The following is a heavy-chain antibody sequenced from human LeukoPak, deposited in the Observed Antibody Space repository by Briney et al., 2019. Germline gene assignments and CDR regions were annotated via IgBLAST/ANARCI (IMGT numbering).Heavy chain of an antibody. CDR1: GDSIISTSYY. CDR2: IDYGTSY. D-gene: IGHD6-13*01. Sequence: SETLSLTCTVSGDSIISTSYYWGWIRQPPGKGLEWNGKIDYGTSYQWHSSLKRRVTISVETTKNHFSLTLSSVTAAVTAVYYCATQSSSWHYLEYWGQGTLVTVSS. V-gene: IGHV4-39*02. J-gene: IGHJ4*02. CDR3: ATQSSSWHYLEY.